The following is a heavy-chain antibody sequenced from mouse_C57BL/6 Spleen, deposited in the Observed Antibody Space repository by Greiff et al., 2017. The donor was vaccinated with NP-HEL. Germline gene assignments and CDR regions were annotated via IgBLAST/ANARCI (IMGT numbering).Heavy chain of an antibody. D-gene: IGHD1-2*01. Sequence: EVHLVESEGGLVQPGSSMKLSCTASGFTFSDYYMAWVRQVPEKGLEWVANINYDGSSTYYLDSLKSRFIISRDNAKNILYLQMSSLKSEDTATYYCARVPTAWYFDVWGTGTTVTVSS. V-gene: IGHV5-16*01. CDR2: INYDGSST. CDR3: ARVPTAWYFDV. J-gene: IGHJ1*03. CDR1: GFTFSDYY.